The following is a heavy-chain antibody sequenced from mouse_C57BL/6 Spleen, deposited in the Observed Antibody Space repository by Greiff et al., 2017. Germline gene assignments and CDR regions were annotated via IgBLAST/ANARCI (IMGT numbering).Heavy chain of an antibody. CDR2: FTMYSDAT. V-gene: IGHV1-49*01. CDR1: YFAFMASA. Sequence: LVESGAELVRPGSSVKLSCKASYFAFMASAMHWVKQRPGHGLEWIGSFTMYSDATEYSENFKGKATLTANTSSSTAYMELSSLTSEDSAVYYCARSDGSGYFDYWGQGTTLTVSS. J-gene: IGHJ2*01. CDR3: ARSDGSGYFDY. D-gene: IGHD2-3*01.